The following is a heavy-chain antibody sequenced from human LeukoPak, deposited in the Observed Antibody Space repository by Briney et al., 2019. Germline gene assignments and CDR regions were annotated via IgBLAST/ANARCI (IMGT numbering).Heavy chain of an antibody. Sequence: PSETLSLTCTVSGGSLGSYYWSWIRQPPGKGLEWIGYIYYSGSTNYNPPLKSRVAISVDTSKNQFSLKLSSVTAADTAVYYCARVGYCVGECPDYWGQGTLVTVSS. CDR3: ARVGYCVGECPDY. V-gene: IGHV4-59*01. CDR2: IYYSGST. CDR1: GGSLGSYY. J-gene: IGHJ4*02. D-gene: IGHD2-21*01.